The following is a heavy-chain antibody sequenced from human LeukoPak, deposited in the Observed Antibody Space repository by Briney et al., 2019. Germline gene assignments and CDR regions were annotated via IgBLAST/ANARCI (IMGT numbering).Heavy chain of an antibody. D-gene: IGHD5-12*01. V-gene: IGHV4-59*01. CDR3: ARTTEGYAGGPGYSYYYYMDV. CDR2: IYDSGST. CDR1: GGSISSYY. Sequence: SSETLSLTCTVSGGSISSYYWSWIRQPPGKGLEWIGYIYDSGSTNYNPSLKSRVTISVDTSKNQVPLKLRSVTAADTAVYYCARTTEGYAGGPGYSYYYYMDVWGKGTTVTISS. J-gene: IGHJ6*03.